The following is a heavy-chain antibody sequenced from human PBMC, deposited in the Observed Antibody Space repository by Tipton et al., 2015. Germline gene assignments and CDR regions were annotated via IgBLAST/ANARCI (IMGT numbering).Heavy chain of an antibody. J-gene: IGHJ4*02. V-gene: IGHV3-7*03. CDR2: IKEDGSDK. Sequence: SLRLSCAASGFTFSSYSMSWVRQAPGKGLEWVANIKEDGSDKYYVDSVMGRFTISRDNAKNSLYLQMNSLRADDTAVYYCAKERGDYWTQFDYWGQGTLVTVSS. CDR1: GFTFSSYS. D-gene: IGHD3-3*01. CDR3: AKERGDYWTQFDY.